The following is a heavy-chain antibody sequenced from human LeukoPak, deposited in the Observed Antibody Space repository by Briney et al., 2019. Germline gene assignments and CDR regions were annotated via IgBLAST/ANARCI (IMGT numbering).Heavy chain of an antibody. V-gene: IGHV3-23*01. Sequence: GGSLRLACAVSGITVSNYGMNWVRQAPGKGLEWVAGISGSGGSTNYADSVKGRFTISRDNPRNTLYLQMNSLRAEDTAVYFCAKRGVVIRVILVGFHKEAYYFDSWGQGALVSVSS. CDR2: ISGSGGST. J-gene: IGHJ4*02. CDR1: GITVSNYG. D-gene: IGHD3-22*01. CDR3: AKRGVVIRVILVGFHKEAYYFDS.